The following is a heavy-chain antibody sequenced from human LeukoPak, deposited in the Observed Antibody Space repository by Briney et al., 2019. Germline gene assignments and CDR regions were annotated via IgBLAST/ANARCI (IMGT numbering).Heavy chain of an antibody. J-gene: IGHJ6*02. CDR2: IIPIFGTA. CDR1: GNSISNYA. D-gene: IGHD3-16*01. Sequence: ASVKVSCKASGNSISNYAVSWVRQAPGQGFEWMGGIIPIFGTADYAQKFQGRVTITADQSTSTTFMALSSLMSEDTATYYCTTRACHAGGCSSSFYYYYGLHFWGQGTTVSVSS. V-gene: IGHV1-69*13. CDR3: TTRACHAGGCSSSFYYYYGLHF.